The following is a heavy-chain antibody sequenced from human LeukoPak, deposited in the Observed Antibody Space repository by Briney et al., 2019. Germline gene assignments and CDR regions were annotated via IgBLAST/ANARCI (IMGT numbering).Heavy chain of an antibody. J-gene: IGHJ4*02. CDR2: ISYDGSNK. CDR1: GFTFSSYG. CDR3: AKRDYYETSDFYPLFDY. Sequence: PGGSLRLSRAASGFTFSSYGMHWVRQAPGKGLEWVAVISYDGSNKYYADSVKGRFTISRDNSKNTLYLQMDSLRTEDTAMYYCAKRDYYETSDFYPLFDYWGQGTLVTVSS. D-gene: IGHD3-22*01. V-gene: IGHV3-30*18.